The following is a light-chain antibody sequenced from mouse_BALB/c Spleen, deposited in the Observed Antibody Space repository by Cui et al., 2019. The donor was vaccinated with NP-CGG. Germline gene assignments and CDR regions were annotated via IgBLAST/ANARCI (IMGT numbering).Light chain of an antibody. J-gene: IGLJ1*01. CDR2: GTN. Sequence: QAVVTQESAPTTSPGETVTLTCRSSIGAVTTSNYANWVQEKPDHLFTGLIGGTNNRAPGVPARFSGSLIGDKAALTITGAQTEDEAIYFCVLWYSNHWVFGGGTKVTVL. CDR3: VLWYSNHWV. V-gene: IGLV1*01. CDR1: IGAVTTSNY.